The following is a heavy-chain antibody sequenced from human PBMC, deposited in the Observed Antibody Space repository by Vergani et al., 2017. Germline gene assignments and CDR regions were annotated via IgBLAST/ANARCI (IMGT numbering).Heavy chain of an antibody. J-gene: IGHJ3*02. Sequence: VQLVESGGGLVQPGGSLRLSCAASGCTFSDHYMDWVRQAPGKGLEWVGRTRNKANSYTTEYSASVKGRFTISRDDSKNSLYLQMNSLKIEDTAVYYCARLGYCSSTTCRKAFDIWGQGTMVTVS. D-gene: IGHD2-2*01. CDR1: GCTFSDHY. CDR3: ARLGYCSSTTCRKAFDI. CDR2: TRNKANSYTT. V-gene: IGHV3-72*01.